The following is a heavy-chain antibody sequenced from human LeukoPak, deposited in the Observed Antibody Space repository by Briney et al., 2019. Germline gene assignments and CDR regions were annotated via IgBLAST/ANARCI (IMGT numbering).Heavy chain of an antibody. CDR2: INHSGST. Sequence: PSETLSLTCAVYGGSFSGYYWSWIRQPPGKGLEWIGEINHSGSTNYNPSLKSRVTISVDTSKNQFSLKLSSVTAADTAVYYRARDGDYWGRVARWGYWGQGTLVTVSS. CDR1: GGSFSGYY. J-gene: IGHJ4*02. V-gene: IGHV4-34*01. CDR3: ARDGDYWGRVARWGY. D-gene: IGHD4-17*01.